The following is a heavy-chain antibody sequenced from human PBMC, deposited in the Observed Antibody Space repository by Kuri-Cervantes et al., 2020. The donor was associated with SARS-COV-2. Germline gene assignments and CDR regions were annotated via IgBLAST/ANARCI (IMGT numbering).Heavy chain of an antibody. CDR1: GYSFTNYW. V-gene: IGHV5-51*01. CDR3: ASSGRVMIYGMDV. J-gene: IGHJ6*02. Sequence: GESLKISCKGSGYSFTNYWIGWVRQMPGKGLEWMGIIYPGDSDTRYSPSFEDLVTVSADKSVSTAYLQWSSLKASDTAMYYCASSGRVMIYGMDVWGQGTTVTVSS. CDR2: IYPGDSDT. D-gene: IGHD3/OR15-3a*01.